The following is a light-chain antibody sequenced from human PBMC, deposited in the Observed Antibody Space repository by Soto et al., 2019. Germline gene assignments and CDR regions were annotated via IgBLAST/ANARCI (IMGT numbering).Light chain of an antibody. CDR2: DVS. CDR1: SSDVGSYNS. Sequence: QSALAQPASVSGSPGQSITNSCTGTSSDVGSYNSVSWYQQYPGKAPTLMIHDVSNRPSGVSNRFSGSKSGNTASLTISGLQAEDEADYYCSSFTSSSSYVFGSGTKVTVL. CDR3: SSFTSSSSYV. V-gene: IGLV2-14*03. J-gene: IGLJ1*01.